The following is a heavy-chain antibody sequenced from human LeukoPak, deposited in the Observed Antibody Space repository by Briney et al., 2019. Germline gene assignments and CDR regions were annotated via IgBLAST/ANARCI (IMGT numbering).Heavy chain of an antibody. D-gene: IGHD4-17*01. V-gene: IGHV3-53*01. J-gene: IGHJ4*02. Sequence: PSETLSLTCTVSGGSINTYYLIWVRRAPGKGLEWVSGIYSGGSTYHADSVKGRFTISRDNSKNTLYLQMNSLRAEDTAVYYCAGRPHGDYPYFDYWGQGTLVTVSP. CDR3: AGRPHGDYPYFDY. CDR2: IYSGGST. CDR1: GGSINTYY.